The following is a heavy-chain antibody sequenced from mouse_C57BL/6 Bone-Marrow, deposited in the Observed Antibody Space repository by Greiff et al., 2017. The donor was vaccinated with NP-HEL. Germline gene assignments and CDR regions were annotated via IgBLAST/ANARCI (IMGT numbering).Heavy chain of an antibody. CDR3: TSYYYGSPFDY. V-gene: IGHV14-4*01. Sequence: DVKLQESGAELVRPGASVKLSCTASGFNIKDDYMHWVKQRPEQGLEWIGWIDPENGDTEYASKFQGKATITADTSANTAYLQLSSLTSEDTAVYYGTSYYYGSPFDYWGQGTTLTVSS. CDR1: GFNIKDDY. CDR2: IDPENGDT. J-gene: IGHJ2*01. D-gene: IGHD1-1*01.